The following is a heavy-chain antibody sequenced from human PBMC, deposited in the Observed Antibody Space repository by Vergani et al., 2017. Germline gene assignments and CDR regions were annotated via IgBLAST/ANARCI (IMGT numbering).Heavy chain of an antibody. CDR3: ARVSYKRLSDY. Sequence: QVQLVQSGAEVKKPGSSVKVSCKASGGTFSSYAISWVRQAPGQGLEWMGRIIPILGTANYAQKFQGRVTITADESTSTAYMELSSLRSDDTAVYYCARVSYKRLSDYWGQGTLVTVSS. J-gene: IGHJ4*02. CDR1: GGTFSSYA. CDR2: IIPILGTA. V-gene: IGHV1-69*11. D-gene: IGHD6-25*01.